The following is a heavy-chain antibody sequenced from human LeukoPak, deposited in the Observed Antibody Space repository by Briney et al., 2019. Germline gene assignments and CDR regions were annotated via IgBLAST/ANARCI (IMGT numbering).Heavy chain of an antibody. D-gene: IGHD3-22*01. V-gene: IGHV4-31*03. CDR3: SRGLDSRKLGY. Sequence: SQTLSLTCTVSGASFSSGDQYWNWIRQSPGKGLEWIGSIHPSGMLYNNPSLESRVTISIDTSKNKFSLNLTSVTAADTAVYFCSRGLDSRKLGYWGQGTLVTVSS. CDR1: GASFSSGDQY. CDR2: IHPSGML. J-gene: IGHJ4*02.